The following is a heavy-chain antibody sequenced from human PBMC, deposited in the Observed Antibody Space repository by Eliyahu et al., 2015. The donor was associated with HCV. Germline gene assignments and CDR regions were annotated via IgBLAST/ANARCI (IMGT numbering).Heavy chain of an antibody. J-gene: IGHJ4*02. V-gene: IGHV3-30*02. CDR1: GXPFXSYG. Sequence: QVQLVESGGGVVQPGGSLRXSXAXXGXPFXSYGLXWVRQAPGKGLEWVAFIRYDGSNKYYADSVKGRFTISRDNSKNTLYLQMNSLRAEDTAVYYCAKGAEGGYYFDYWGQGTLVTVSS. CDR2: IRYDGSNK. CDR3: AKGAEGGYYFDY. D-gene: IGHD1-14*01.